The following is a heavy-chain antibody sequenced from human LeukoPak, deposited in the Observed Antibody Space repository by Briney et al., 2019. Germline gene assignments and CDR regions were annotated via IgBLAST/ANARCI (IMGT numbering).Heavy chain of an antibody. CDR3: ARDSVGATNYDY. J-gene: IGHJ4*02. D-gene: IGHD1-26*01. CDR1: GFTFSSYA. Sequence: QSGGSLRLSCAASGFTFSSYAMHWVRQAPGKGLEWVAVISYDGSNKYYADSVKGRFTISRDNPKNTLYLQMNSLRAEDTAVYYCARDSVGATNYDYWGQGTLVTVSS. CDR2: ISYDGSNK. V-gene: IGHV3-30-3*01.